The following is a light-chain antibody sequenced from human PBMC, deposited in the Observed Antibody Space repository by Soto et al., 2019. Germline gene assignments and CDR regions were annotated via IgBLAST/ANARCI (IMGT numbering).Light chain of an antibody. J-gene: IGKJ5*01. Sequence: EIVMTQSPATLSVSPGERATLSCRASQSVSSNLAWYQQKRGQAPRLLIYGASTRATGIPARFSGSGSGTEFNLTSSSLKSEDFAVYYCQQDNNWPPITFGQGTRLQIK. CDR2: GAS. CDR1: QSVSSN. CDR3: QQDNNWPPIT. V-gene: IGKV3-15*01.